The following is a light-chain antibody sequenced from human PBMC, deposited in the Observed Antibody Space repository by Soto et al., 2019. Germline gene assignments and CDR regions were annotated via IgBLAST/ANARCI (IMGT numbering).Light chain of an antibody. Sequence: ETVMTQSPATLSVSPGDTASLSCRASQSVGSDLAWYQQKPGQDPTLLIYGSSTRATGLPARFSGSGSGTDFSLTISSLQYEDFAVYYCHQYSNWPPWKFGPGTKVEMK. CDR2: GSS. J-gene: IGKJ1*01. CDR3: HQYSNWPPWK. CDR1: QSVGSD. V-gene: IGKV3-15*01.